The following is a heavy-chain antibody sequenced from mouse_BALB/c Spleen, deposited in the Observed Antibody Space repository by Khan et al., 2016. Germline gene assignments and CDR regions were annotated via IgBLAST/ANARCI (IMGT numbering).Heavy chain of an antibody. CDR2: ISNYYGDT. V-gene: IGHV1S137*01. Sequence: QVQLQQSGAELVRPGVSVKIFCKGYGYTFTDYAMHWVKQSHAKSLEWIGVISNYYGDTSYNQKFEGKATMTVDKSSSTTYMELAILTSEDSASYYCAREGLNYDYAMDYWGQGTSVTVSS. D-gene: IGHD2-1*01. CDR3: AREGLNYDYAMDY. J-gene: IGHJ4*01. CDR1: GYTFTDYA.